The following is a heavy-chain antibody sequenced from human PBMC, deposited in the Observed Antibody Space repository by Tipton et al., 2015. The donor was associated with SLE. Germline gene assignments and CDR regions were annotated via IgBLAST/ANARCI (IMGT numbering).Heavy chain of an antibody. V-gene: IGHV3-33*08. CDR1: GFTFSSYG. D-gene: IGHD3-10*01. J-gene: IGHJ6*02. CDR2: IWCDGSKK. Sequence: SLRLSCAASGFTFSSYGMHWVRQAPGKGLEWVAVIWCDGSKKYYADSVKGRFTISRDNSKNTLYLQMNSLRPEDTAVYFCVGLLTYYYAMDVWGQGTTVPVSS. CDR3: VGLLTYYYAMDV.